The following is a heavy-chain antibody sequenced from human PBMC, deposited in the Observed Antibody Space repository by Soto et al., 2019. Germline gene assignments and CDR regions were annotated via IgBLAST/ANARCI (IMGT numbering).Heavy chain of an antibody. CDR2: ISDTGSS. CDR3: ARALPATSGGGIDP. J-gene: IGHJ5*02. CDR1: GGSFTNSF. D-gene: IGHD3-16*01. V-gene: IGHV4-59*08. Sequence: QVQLQESGPGLVKPSETLSLMCSVSGGSFTNSFWSWLRPPPGKGLELIGFISDTGSSSYSPSLFSRVTISIATSKRQCSLTLTSVTAADAAVYYCARALPATSGGGIDPWGQGSLVSVS.